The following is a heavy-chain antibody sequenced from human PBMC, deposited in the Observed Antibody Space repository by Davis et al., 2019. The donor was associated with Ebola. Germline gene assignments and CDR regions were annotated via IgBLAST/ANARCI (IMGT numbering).Heavy chain of an antibody. CDR2: INPNSGGT. J-gene: IGHJ6*02. Sequence: ASVKVSCKASGYTFTNFYMHWVRQAPGQGLEWMGWINPNSGGTNYAQKFQGWVTMTRDTSISTAYMELSRLRSDDTAVYYCAREGHGSGSYYMDVWGQGTTVTVSS. V-gene: IGHV1-2*04. CDR3: AREGHGSGSYYMDV. D-gene: IGHD3-10*01. CDR1: GYTFTNFY.